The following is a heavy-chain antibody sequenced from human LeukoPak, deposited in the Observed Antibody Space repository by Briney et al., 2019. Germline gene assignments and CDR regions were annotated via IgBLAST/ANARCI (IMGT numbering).Heavy chain of an antibody. CDR1: GFTFSNYG. CDR3: VRVAVAGNLNNWFDP. J-gene: IGHJ5*02. V-gene: IGHV3-33*01. D-gene: IGHD6-19*01. CDR2: IWYDGSTK. Sequence: PGGSLRLSCAASGFTFSNYGMHWVRQAPGKGLEWVAVIWYDGSTKYYAASVKGRFTISRDSSKNTLYLQMNSLRAEDTAVYYCVRVAVAGNLNNWFDPWGQGTLVTVSS.